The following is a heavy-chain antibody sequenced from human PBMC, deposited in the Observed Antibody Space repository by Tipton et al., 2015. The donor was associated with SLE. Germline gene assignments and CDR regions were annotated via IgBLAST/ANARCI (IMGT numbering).Heavy chain of an antibody. CDR2: INHSGST. Sequence: TLSLTCAVYGGSFSGYYWSWIRQPPGKGLEWIGEINHSGSTNHNPSLKSRVTISVDTSKNQFSLKLNSVTAADTAVYYCARGGNAFDIWGQGTMVTVSS. CDR3: ARGGNAFDI. CDR1: GGSFSGYY. D-gene: IGHD3-10*01. J-gene: IGHJ3*02. V-gene: IGHV4-34*01.